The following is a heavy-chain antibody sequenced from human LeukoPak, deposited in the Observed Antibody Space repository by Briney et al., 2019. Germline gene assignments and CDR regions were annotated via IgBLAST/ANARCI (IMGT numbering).Heavy chain of an antibody. CDR3: AREGGPDYGGNSWVNAFDI. CDR2: IYSGGST. V-gene: IGHV3-53*01. Sequence: GGSLRLSCAASGFTVSSNYMSWVRQAPGKGLEWVSVIYSGGSTYYADSVKGRFTISRDNSKNTLYLQMNSLRAEDTAVYYCAREGGPDYGGNSWVNAFDIWGQGTMVSVSS. D-gene: IGHD4-23*01. CDR1: GFTVSSNY. J-gene: IGHJ3*02.